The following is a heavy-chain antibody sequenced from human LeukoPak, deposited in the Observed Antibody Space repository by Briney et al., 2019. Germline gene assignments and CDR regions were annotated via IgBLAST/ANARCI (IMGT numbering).Heavy chain of an antibody. CDR1: GDSISSGDYY. D-gene: IGHD2-21*01. V-gene: IGHV4-61*02. Sequence: SQTLSLTCTVSGDSISSGDYYWSWIRQPAGKGLEWIGRISSSGSTNYNPSLKSRVTISVDTSKNQFSLKLSSVTAADTAVYYCARSPVRRGGEPHYYYYYYMDVWGKGTTVTISS. CDR2: ISSSGST. J-gene: IGHJ6*03. CDR3: ARSPVRRGGEPHYYYYYYMDV.